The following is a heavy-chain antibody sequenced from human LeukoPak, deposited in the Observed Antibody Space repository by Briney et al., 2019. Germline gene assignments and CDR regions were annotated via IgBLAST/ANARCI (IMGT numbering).Heavy chain of an antibody. CDR3: ARDGVDTAYYVDL. V-gene: IGHV3-30*04. D-gene: IGHD5-18*01. Sequence: GGSLRLSCAASGFTFSSYAMHWVRQAPGKGLEWVAVISYDGSNKYYADSVKGRFTISRDNSKNTLYLQMNSLRAEDTAVYYCARDGVDTAYYVDLWGKGTTVTVSS. CDR1: GFTFSSYA. CDR2: ISYDGSNK. J-gene: IGHJ6*03.